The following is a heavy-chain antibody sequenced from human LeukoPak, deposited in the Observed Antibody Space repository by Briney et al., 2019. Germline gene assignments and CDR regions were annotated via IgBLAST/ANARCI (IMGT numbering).Heavy chain of an antibody. V-gene: IGHV1-2*06. CDR2: INPNSGDT. Sequence: ASVKVSCKTSGYTFTGYYVHWVRQAPGQGLEWMGRINPNSGDTNYAQKLQGRVTMTTDTSTSTAYMELRSLRSDDTAVYYCAREKAGYPPNYWGQGTLVTVSS. CDR1: GYTFTGYY. CDR3: AREKAGYPPNY. J-gene: IGHJ4*02. D-gene: IGHD6-13*01.